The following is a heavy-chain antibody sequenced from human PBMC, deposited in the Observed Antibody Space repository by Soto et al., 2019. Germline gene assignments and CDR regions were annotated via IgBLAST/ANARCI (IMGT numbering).Heavy chain of an antibody. J-gene: IGHJ4*02. D-gene: IGHD3-10*01. Sequence: QVQLVESGGGVVQPGRSLRLSCAASGLPFSNYIRHWVRQAPGKGLEWVAIILHDGNNKYYADSVKGRFTISRDNSKNTLYLQMNSLRTEDTAIYYCARDDEGGSYCDLGYWGQGTLVTVSS. V-gene: IGHV3-30-3*01. CDR3: ARDDEGGSYCDLGY. CDR1: GLPFSNYI. CDR2: ILHDGNNK.